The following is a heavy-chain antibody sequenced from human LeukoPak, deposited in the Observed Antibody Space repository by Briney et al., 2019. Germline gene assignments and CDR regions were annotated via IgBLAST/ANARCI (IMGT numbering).Heavy chain of an antibody. CDR3: ARYDSSGYRKYFDY. CDR1: GGSISTGSYY. J-gene: IGHJ4*02. D-gene: IGHD3-22*01. V-gene: IGHV4-61*02. Sequence: SETLSLTCIVSGGSISTGSYYWSWIRQPVGKGLEWIGRMYISGYTNYNPSLKSRVTISVDTSKNQFSLKLSSVTAADTAVYYCARYDSSGYRKYFDYWGQGTLVTVSS. CDR2: MYISGYT.